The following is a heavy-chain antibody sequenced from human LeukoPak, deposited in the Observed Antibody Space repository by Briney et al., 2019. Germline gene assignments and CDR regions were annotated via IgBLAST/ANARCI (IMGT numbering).Heavy chain of an antibody. CDR1: GGSTRSYY. D-gene: IGHD3-9*01. V-gene: IGHV4-59*01. CDR3: ARGGSNYDLLTGSYYFDF. CDR2: ISDSGST. J-gene: IGHJ4*02. Sequence: PSETLSLTCAVSGGSTRSYYWSWIRQPPGKGLEWLGYISDSGSTKYNPSLESRVTISVDTSKNQFSLKLTSVTAADTAVYYCARGGSNYDLLTGSYYFDFWGQGTLVTVSS.